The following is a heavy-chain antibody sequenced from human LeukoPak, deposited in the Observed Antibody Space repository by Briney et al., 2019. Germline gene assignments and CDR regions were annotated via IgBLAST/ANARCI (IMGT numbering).Heavy chain of an antibody. Sequence: GGSLRLSCAASGFTFSSYAMHWVRQAPGKGLEYVSAISSNGGSTYYANSVKGRFTISRHNSKNTLYLQMGSLRAEDMAVYYRARFDYGVQGDAFDIWGQGTMVTVSS. J-gene: IGHJ3*02. CDR3: ARFDYGVQGDAFDI. V-gene: IGHV3-64*01. CDR2: ISSNGGST. D-gene: IGHD4-17*01. CDR1: GFTFSSYA.